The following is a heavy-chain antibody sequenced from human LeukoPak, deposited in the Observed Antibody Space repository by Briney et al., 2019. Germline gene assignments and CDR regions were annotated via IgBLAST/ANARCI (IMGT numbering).Heavy chain of an antibody. CDR1: GVSISSGDSY. V-gene: IGHV4-30-4*01. CDR3: GRASTDGSDY. Sequence: PSETLSLTCTVSGVSISSGDSYWSWIRQPPGKGLEWIGFTTYSGSTYYNPSLKSRVAISLDTSQKQFSLKLSSVTAADTAVYYCGRASTDGSDYWGQGSLVTVSS. J-gene: IGHJ4*02. CDR2: TTYSGST. D-gene: IGHD5/OR15-5a*01.